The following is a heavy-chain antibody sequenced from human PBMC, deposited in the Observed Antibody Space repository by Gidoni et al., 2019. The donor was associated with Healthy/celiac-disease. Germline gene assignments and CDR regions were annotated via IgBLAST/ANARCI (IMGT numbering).Heavy chain of an antibody. V-gene: IGHV4-61*01. J-gene: IGHJ6*02. CDR3: ARDRFYDFWSGYPLGYYYYGMDV. Sequence: QVQLQESGPGLVKPSEPLALTCTVSGGSVSSRSYYWSWIRPPPGKGLGWIGYIYYSGSTNYNPAPKSRVPISVDTSKTQFSLKLSSVTAADTAVYYCARDRFYDFWSGYPLGYYYYGMDVWGQGTTVTVSS. CDR2: IYYSGST. CDR1: GGSVSSRSYY. D-gene: IGHD3-3*01.